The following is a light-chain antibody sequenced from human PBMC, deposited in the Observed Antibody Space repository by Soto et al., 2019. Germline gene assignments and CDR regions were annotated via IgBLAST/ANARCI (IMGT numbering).Light chain of an antibody. CDR1: QSTSTW. J-gene: IGKJ1*01. CDR2: EAS. V-gene: IGKV1-5*03. CDR3: QQYITYPYA. Sequence: DIQMTQSPSTLSASVGDRVTITCRASQSTSTWLAWYQQRPGKTPKLLISEASKLESGVPSRSSGSGSGTEFTLTISSLQPDDFATYYCQQYITYPYAFGQGTKVEIK.